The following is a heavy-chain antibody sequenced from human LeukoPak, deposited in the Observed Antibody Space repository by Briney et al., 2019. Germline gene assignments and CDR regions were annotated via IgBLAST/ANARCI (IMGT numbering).Heavy chain of an antibody. Sequence: PSETLSLTCSVSGDSISSYAWSWLRPPPGQGLEWIGDISRSGATNYSPSLKSRLTISVDMSKNQCALKLRSVTAADTAVYYCAKDRGGGRDAFDIWGQGTVVTVSS. V-gene: IGHV4-59*01. D-gene: IGHD3-10*01. J-gene: IGHJ3*02. CDR3: AKDRGGGRDAFDI. CDR2: ISRSGAT. CDR1: GDSISSYA.